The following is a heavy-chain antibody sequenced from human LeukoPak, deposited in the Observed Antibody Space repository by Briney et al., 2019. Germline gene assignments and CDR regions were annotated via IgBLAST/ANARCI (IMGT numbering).Heavy chain of an antibody. V-gene: IGHV4-34*01. Sequence: SETLSLTCAGYAGSFSGYYWSWIRQPPGKGLEWIGEINHSGSTNYNPSLKSRVTISVDTSKNQFSLKLSSVTAADTAVYYCARMLDGIWFDPWGQGTLVTVSS. J-gene: IGHJ5*02. CDR1: AGSFSGYY. D-gene: IGHD1-26*01. CDR3: ARMLDGIWFDP. CDR2: INHSGST.